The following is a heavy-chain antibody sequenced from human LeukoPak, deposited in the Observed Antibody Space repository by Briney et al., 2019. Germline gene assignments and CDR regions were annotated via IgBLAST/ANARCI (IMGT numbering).Heavy chain of an antibody. V-gene: IGHV3-7*03. CDR1: GFTFNYYW. J-gene: IGHJ6*02. Sequence: GGSLRLSCAASGFTFNYYWMSWVRQTPGKGLEWLANTKPDGSEKYYVDSVRGRFTISRDNAKSSVHLQMNGLRAEDTAIYYCARDGHYFAVDVWGQGTTVTVSS. CDR2: TKPDGSEK. CDR3: ARDGHYFAVDV.